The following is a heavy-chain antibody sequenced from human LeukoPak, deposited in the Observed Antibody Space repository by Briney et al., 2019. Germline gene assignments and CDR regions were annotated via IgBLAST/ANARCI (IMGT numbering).Heavy chain of an antibody. CDR1: GYTFTGYY. Sequence: ASVKVSCKASGYTFTGYYMHWVRQAPGQGLEWMGWINPNSGGTNYAQKFQGRVTMTRDTSISTAYMELSRLRSDDTAVYYCAREVPGTHLTFDYWGQGTLVTVSS. J-gene: IGHJ4*02. CDR2: INPNSGGT. D-gene: IGHD4/OR15-4a*01. V-gene: IGHV1-2*02. CDR3: AREVPGTHLTFDY.